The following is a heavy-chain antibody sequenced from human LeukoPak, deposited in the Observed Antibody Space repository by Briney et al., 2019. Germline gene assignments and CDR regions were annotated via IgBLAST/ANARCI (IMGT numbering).Heavy chain of an antibody. Sequence: SVKVSCKASGGTFSSYAISWVRQAPGQGLEWMGRIIPILGIANYAQKFQGRVTITADKSTSTAYMELSSLRSEDTAVYYCARPSNFIAVAGADAFDIWGQGTMVTVSS. V-gene: IGHV1-69*04. J-gene: IGHJ3*02. D-gene: IGHD6-19*01. CDR3: ARPSNFIAVAGADAFDI. CDR2: IIPILGIA. CDR1: GGTFSSYA.